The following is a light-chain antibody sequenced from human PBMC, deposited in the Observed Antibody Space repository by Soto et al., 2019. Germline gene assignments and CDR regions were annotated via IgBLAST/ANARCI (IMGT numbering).Light chain of an antibody. CDR2: DAS. CDR3: QQYNSYWPYT. Sequence: DIQMTQSPSTLSASVGDRVTITCWASQSISSWLAWYQQKPGKAPKLLIYDASSLESGVPSRFSGSGSGTEFTLTISSLQPDDFATYYCQQYNSYWPYTFGQGTKLEIK. V-gene: IGKV1-5*01. CDR1: QSISSW. J-gene: IGKJ2*01.